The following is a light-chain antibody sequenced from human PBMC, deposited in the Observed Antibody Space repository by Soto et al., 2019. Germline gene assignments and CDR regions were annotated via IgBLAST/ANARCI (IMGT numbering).Light chain of an antibody. J-gene: IGKJ4*01. CDR1: QSVSSSY. CDR3: QQDYNLPPLT. V-gene: IGKV3D-7*01. CDR2: DAS. Sequence: EIVLTQSPGTVSLSPGERATLSCRASQSVSSSYLAWYQQKPGQPPRLLIYDASTRATGIPARFSGSGSGTDFTLTISSLQPEDFAVYYCQQDYNLPPLTFGGGTKVDIK.